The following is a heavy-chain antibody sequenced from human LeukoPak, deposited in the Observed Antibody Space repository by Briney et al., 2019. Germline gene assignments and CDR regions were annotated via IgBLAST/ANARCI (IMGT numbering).Heavy chain of an antibody. CDR1: GGSISSYY. Sequence: PSETLSLTCTVSGGSISSYYGSWIRQPAGKGLEWIGRIYTSGTTNYNPSLKSRVTMSVDTSKNQFSLKMRSVTAADTAVYYCARANYDGSDYWGQGTLVTVSS. D-gene: IGHD3-22*01. CDR2: IYTSGTT. CDR3: ARANYDGSDY. V-gene: IGHV4-4*07. J-gene: IGHJ4*02.